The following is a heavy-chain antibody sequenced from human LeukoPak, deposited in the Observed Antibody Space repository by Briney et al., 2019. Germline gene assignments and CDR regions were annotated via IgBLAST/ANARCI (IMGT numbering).Heavy chain of an antibody. CDR2: IYYSGST. J-gene: IGHJ4*02. D-gene: IGHD4-23*01. CDR3: ARGRVYGGNFDY. CDR1: GDSISNYY. Sequence: SETLSLTCTVSGDSISNYYWSWIRQPPGKGLEWIGYIYYSGSTNYNPSLKSRVTISVDTSKNQFSLKLSSVTAADTAVYYCARGRVYGGNFDYWGKGTLVTVSS. V-gene: IGHV4-59*01.